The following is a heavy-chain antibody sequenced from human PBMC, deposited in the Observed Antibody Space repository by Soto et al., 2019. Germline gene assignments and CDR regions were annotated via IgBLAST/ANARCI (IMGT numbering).Heavy chain of an antibody. Sequence: QVQLVQSGAEVKKPGSSVKVSCKASGGTFSSYAISWVRQAPGQGLERMGGIIPIFGTANYAQKFQGRVTITADESTSTAYMELSSLRSEDTAVYYCARPSGIAAAGTGDYFDYWGQGTLVTVSS. J-gene: IGHJ4*02. CDR3: ARPSGIAAAGTGDYFDY. CDR2: IIPIFGTA. CDR1: GGTFSSYA. V-gene: IGHV1-69*01. D-gene: IGHD6-13*01.